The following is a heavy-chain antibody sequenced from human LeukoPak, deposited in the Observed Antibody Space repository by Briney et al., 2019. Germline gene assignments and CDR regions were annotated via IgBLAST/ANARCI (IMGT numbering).Heavy chain of an antibody. V-gene: IGHV4-34*01. CDR3: ARGAYDSSGYYDY. J-gene: IGHJ4*02. CDR2: INHSGST. D-gene: IGHD3-22*01. Sequence: GSLRLSCAASGFTLSSYSMNWVRQPPGKGLEWIGEINHSGSTNYNPSLKSRVTISVDTSKNQFSLKLSSVTAADTAVYYCARGAYDSSGYYDYWGQGTLVTVSS. CDR1: GFTLSSYS.